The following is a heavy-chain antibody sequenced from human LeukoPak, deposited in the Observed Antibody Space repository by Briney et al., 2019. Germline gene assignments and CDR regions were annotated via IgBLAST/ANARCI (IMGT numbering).Heavy chain of an antibody. Sequence: SETLSLTCTVSGGSISSYYWTWIRQPPGKGLEWIGYIYDSGSTNYNLSLKSRVTISIDTSKNQFSLKLNSVTAADTAVYYCARGDRSVWYLIDYWGQGTLVTVSS. CDR2: IYDSGST. V-gene: IGHV4-59*08. D-gene: IGHD6-19*01. CDR1: GGSISSYY. J-gene: IGHJ4*02. CDR3: ARGDRSVWYLIDY.